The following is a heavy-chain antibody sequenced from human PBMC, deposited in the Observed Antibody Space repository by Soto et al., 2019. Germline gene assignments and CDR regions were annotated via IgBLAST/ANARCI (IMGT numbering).Heavy chain of an antibody. Sequence: EVQLSESGGGLVQPGGSLRLSCGGSGFTFNNYALTWVRQAPGKGLEWVSDISGSGDHTYYADSVKGRFTISRDNSKNTLYLQMNSLRAEDTAVYSCAKSPVVVRPVTDPQYYYFYYMDVWGKGTTVTVSS. CDR1: GFTFNNYA. V-gene: IGHV3-23*01. CDR2: ISGSGDHT. CDR3: AKSPVVVRPVTDPQYYYFYYMDV. J-gene: IGHJ6*03. D-gene: IGHD2-21*01.